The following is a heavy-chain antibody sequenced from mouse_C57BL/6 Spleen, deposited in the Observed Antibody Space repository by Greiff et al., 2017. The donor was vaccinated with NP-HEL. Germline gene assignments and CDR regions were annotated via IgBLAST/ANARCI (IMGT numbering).Heavy chain of an antibody. D-gene: IGHD1-1*01. CDR3: ATDGDYGSKYYAMDY. V-gene: IGHV3-6*01. J-gene: IGHJ4*01. Sequence: EVKLMESGPGLVKPSQSLSLTCSVTGYSITSGYYWNWIRQFPGNKLEWMGYISYDGSNNYNPSLKNRISITRDTSKNQFFLKLNSVTTEDTATYYCATDGDYGSKYYAMDYWGQGTSVTVSS. CDR2: ISYDGSN. CDR1: GYSITSGYY.